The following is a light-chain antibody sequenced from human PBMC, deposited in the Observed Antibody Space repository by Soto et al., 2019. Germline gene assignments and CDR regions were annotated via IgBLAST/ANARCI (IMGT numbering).Light chain of an antibody. CDR3: SFYTRSSRV. CDR2: DVS. CDR1: SSDFGTYNR. J-gene: IGLJ2*01. Sequence: QSALTQPPSVSGSPGQSVTISCTGTSSDFGTYNRVSWYQQPPGTAPKLMIYDVSNRPSGVPDRFSGSKSGNTASLTISGLQAEDEADYYCSFYTRSSRVFGGGTKVTVL. V-gene: IGLV2-18*01.